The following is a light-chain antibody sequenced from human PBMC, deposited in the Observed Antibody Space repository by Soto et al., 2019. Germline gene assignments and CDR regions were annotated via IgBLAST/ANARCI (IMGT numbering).Light chain of an antibody. CDR3: QQYYSTPQT. CDR1: QSVLYSSNNKNY. J-gene: IGKJ1*01. CDR2: WAS. V-gene: IGKV4-1*01. Sequence: DIVMTQSPDSLAVSLSERATINCESSQSVLYSSNNKNYLAWYQQKPGQPPKLLIYWASTRESGVPDRFSGSGSGTDFTLTISSLQAEDVAVYYCQQYYSTPQTFGQGTKVEIK.